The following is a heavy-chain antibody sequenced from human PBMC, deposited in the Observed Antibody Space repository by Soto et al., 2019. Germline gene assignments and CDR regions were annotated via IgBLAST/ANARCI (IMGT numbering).Heavy chain of an antibody. D-gene: IGHD1-26*01. V-gene: IGHV3-21*01. CDR3: ARDPSDLWEPDQYFPH. CDR2: ISSSSRHI. Sequence: EVQLVESGGGLVKPGGSLTLSCAASGFTFSSYSMNWVRQAPGKGLEWVSSISSSSRHIYYADSVKGRFTISRDNAKNSLYLQMNSLRAEDTAMYFCARDPSDLWEPDQYFPHWGQGTLVAGSS. CDR1: GFTFSSYS. J-gene: IGHJ1*01.